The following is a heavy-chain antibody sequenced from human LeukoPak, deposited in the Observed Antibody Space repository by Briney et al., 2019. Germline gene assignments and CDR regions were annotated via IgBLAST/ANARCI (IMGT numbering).Heavy chain of an antibody. V-gene: IGHV3-7*01. Sequence: GGSLRLSCAAPGFTFTTSWMTWVRQAPGKGLEWVAKIKQDGGEKYYVDSVKGRFTISRDNAKNSLSLQMNSLRAEDTAVYYCARDQGYCTSATCRGDAFDVWGQGSMVSVSS. CDR3: ARDQGYCTSATCRGDAFDV. CDR2: IKQDGGEK. D-gene: IGHD2-2*01. J-gene: IGHJ3*01. CDR1: GFTFTTSW.